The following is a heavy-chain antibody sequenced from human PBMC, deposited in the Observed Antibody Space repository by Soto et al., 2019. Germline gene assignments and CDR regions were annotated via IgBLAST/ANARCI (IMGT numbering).Heavy chain of an antibody. CDR1: GFTFSSYG. J-gene: IGHJ3*02. D-gene: IGHD6-19*01. Sequence: PGGSLRLSCAASGFTFSSYGMHWVRQAPGKGLEWVAVISYDGSNKYYADSVKGRFTISRDNSKNTLYLQMNSLRAEDTAVYYCATAREYSGGPGGRDAFDIWGQGTMVTVSS. CDR2: ISYDGSNK. V-gene: IGHV3-30*03. CDR3: ATAREYSGGPGGRDAFDI.